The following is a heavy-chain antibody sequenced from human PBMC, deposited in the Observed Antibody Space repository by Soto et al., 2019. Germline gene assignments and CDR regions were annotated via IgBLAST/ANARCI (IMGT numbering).Heavy chain of an antibody. Sequence: PGGSLRLSCAASGFTFSSYWMSWVRQAPGKGLEWVANIKQDGSEKYYVDSVKGRFTISRDIAKNSLYLQMNSLRAEDTAVYYCASDHQGYCTNGVCYVRQTGGDVWGKGTTVTVSS. CDR2: IKQDGSEK. CDR1: GFTFSSYW. D-gene: IGHD2-8*01. CDR3: ASDHQGYCTNGVCYVRQTGGDV. J-gene: IGHJ6*04. V-gene: IGHV3-7*01.